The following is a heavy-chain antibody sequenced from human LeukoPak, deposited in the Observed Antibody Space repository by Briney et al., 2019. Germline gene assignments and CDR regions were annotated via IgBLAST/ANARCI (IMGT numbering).Heavy chain of an antibody. D-gene: IGHD2-21*01. Sequence: ASVKVSRKASGYTSTSYGITWVRQAPGQGLEWMGWTSAYNGKTDTNYAQKLQGRVTMTTDTSTSTAYMELRSLRSDDTAVYYCARDRRVGYCGGLSRSVLDYWGGGTLTIVSS. J-gene: IGHJ4*01. V-gene: IGHV1-18*01. CDR2: TSAYNGKTDT. CDR1: GYTSTSYG. CDR3: ARDRRVGYCGGLSRSVLDY.